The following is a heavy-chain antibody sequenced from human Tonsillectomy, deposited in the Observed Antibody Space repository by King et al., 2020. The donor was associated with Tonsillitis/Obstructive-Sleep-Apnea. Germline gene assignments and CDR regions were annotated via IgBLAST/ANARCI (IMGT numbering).Heavy chain of an antibody. D-gene: IGHD6-19*01. J-gene: IGHJ2*01. V-gene: IGHV5-51*03. CDR2: IYPGDSDT. CDR3: ARSSGWYNADWYFDL. Sequence: QLVQSGAEVKKPGESLKISCKGSGYSFTSYWISWVRQMPGKGLEWMGIIYPGDSDTRYSPSFQGQVTISADKSISTAYLQWSSLKASDTAMYYCARSSGWYNADWYFDLWGRGTLVTVSS. CDR1: GYSFTSYW.